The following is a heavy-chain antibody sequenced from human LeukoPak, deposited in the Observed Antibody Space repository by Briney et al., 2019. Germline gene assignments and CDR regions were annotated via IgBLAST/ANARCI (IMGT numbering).Heavy chain of an antibody. CDR3: TRLTRHCDF. V-gene: IGHV4-30-4*01. Sequence: SETLSLTCTVYGDSISSGHYYWSWIRQPPGKGLEWLGYIYYSGSTSYNPSLKHRVSMSVDTSKNQFSLKATSVTAADTAVYYCTRLTRHCDFWGQGTLVTVSP. J-gene: IGHJ4*02. CDR1: GDSISSGHYY. CDR2: IYYSGST. D-gene: IGHD2-21*02.